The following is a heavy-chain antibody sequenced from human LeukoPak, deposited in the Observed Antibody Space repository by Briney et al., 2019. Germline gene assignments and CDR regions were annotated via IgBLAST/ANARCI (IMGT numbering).Heavy chain of an antibody. V-gene: IGHV3-53*01. D-gene: IGHD3-10*01. J-gene: IGHJ3*02. CDR1: GFTVSSNY. Sequence: PGGSLRLSCAASGFTVSSNYMSWVRQAPGKGLEWVSVIYTDGSTYYADSVKGRFTISRDNSKNTLYLQMNSLRAEDTAVYYCAAERVGRFGGHGAFDIWGQGTMVTVSS. CDR3: AAERVGRFGGHGAFDI. CDR2: IYTDGST.